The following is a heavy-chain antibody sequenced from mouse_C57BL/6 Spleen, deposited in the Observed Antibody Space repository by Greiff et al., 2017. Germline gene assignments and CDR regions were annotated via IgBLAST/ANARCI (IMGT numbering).Heavy chain of an antibody. V-gene: IGHV1-52*01. CDR3: ARRRDYDYGFDY. CDR2: IDPSDSET. Sequence: QVQLQQPGAELVGPWSSVNLSCKASGYTFTSYWVHWVKQRPIQGLEWIGNIDPSDSETHYNQKFKDKATLTVDKSSSTAYMQLSSLTSEDSAVYYCARRRDYDYGFDYWGQGTTLTVSS. D-gene: IGHD2-4*01. J-gene: IGHJ2*01. CDR1: GYTFTSYW.